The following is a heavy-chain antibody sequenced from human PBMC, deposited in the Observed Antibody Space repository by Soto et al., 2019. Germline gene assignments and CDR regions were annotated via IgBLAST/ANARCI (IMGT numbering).Heavy chain of an antibody. CDR3: TGVDCSGGTCYSYDAFDI. CDR2: IKTKTDGGTT. D-gene: IGHD2-15*01. CDR1: GFTFSNAW. Sequence: PGGSLRLSCAASGFTFSNAWMSWVRQAPGRGLEWVGRIKTKTDGGTTGYAAPVKGRFTISRDDSKNTLYLQMNSLKTEDTALYYCTGVDCSGGTCYSYDAFDIWGQGTMVTVSS. V-gene: IGHV3-15*01. J-gene: IGHJ3*02.